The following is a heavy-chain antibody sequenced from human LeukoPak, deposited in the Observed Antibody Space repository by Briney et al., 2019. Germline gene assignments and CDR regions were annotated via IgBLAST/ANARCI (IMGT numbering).Heavy chain of an antibody. CDR2: INPNSGGT. J-gene: IGHJ4*02. V-gene: IGHV1-2*02. D-gene: IGHD3-10*01. CDR1: GYTFTSYG. CDR3: ARFRAGVGEPYGDY. Sequence: ASVKVSCKASGYTFTSYGISWVRQAPGQGLEWMGWINPNSGGTNYAQKFQGRVTMTRDTSISTAYLDLSRLRSDDTAVYYCARFRAGVGEPYGDYWGQGTLVTVSS.